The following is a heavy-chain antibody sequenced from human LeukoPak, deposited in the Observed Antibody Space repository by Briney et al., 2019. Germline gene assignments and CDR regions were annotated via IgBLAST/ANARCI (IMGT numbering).Heavy chain of an antibody. Sequence: SETLSLTCAVYGGSFSGYYWSWIRQPPGKGLEWIREINHSGSTNYNPSLKSRVTISVDTSKNQFSLKLSSVTAADTAVYYCARPPYSSSWYYGLYYFDYWGQGTLVTVSS. CDR3: ARPPYSSSWYYGLYYFDY. J-gene: IGHJ4*02. CDR1: GGSFSGYY. D-gene: IGHD6-13*01. V-gene: IGHV4-34*01. CDR2: INHSGST.